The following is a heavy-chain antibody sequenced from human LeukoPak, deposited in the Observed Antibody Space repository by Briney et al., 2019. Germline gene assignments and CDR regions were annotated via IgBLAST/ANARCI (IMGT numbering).Heavy chain of an antibody. J-gene: IGHJ3*02. Sequence: GASVKVSCKASGGTFSSYAISWVRQAPGQGLEWMGGIIPIFGTANYAQKFQGRVTITADESTSTAYMELSSLRSEDTAAYYCARRGVGYCSSTSCYPAFDIWGQGTMVTVSS. D-gene: IGHD2-2*01. V-gene: IGHV1-69*13. CDR2: IIPIFGTA. CDR3: ARRGVGYCSSTSCYPAFDI. CDR1: GGTFSSYA.